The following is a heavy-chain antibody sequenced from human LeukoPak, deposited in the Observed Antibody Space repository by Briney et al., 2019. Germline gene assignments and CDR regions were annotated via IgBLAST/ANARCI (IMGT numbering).Heavy chain of an antibody. Sequence: SETLSLTCTVSGGSISSYYWSWIRQPPGKGLEWIGYIYYSGSTNYNPSLKSRVTISVDTSKNQFSLKLRSVTAADTAVYYCARYIAVAGRRDYYYGMDVWGQGTTVTVSS. V-gene: IGHV4-59*08. CDR2: IYYSGST. D-gene: IGHD6-19*01. J-gene: IGHJ6*02. CDR3: ARYIAVAGRRDYYYGMDV. CDR1: GGSISSYY.